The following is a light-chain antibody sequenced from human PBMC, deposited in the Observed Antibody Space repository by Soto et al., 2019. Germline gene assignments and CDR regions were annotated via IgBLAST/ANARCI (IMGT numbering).Light chain of an antibody. Sequence: DIVLTQSPDSLAVSLGERATIYCKSSQSLLYNSNNKSYLAWYQQKHRQTPKLLISWASTRESGVPDRFSGSGSGTDCTLTISRLLAEDVEVYYCHQYFTNQWTFGQGTKVDI. CDR3: HQYFTNQWT. CDR1: QSLLYNSNNKSY. J-gene: IGKJ1*01. CDR2: WAS. V-gene: IGKV4-1*01.